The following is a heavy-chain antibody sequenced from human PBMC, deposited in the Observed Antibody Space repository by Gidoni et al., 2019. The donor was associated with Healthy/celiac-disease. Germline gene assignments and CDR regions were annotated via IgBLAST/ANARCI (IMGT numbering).Heavy chain of an antibody. CDR1: GYTFTSYT. Sequence: QVQLVQSGAEVKKPGASVKVSCKPSGYTFTSYTINWVRQATGQVLEWMGWMNPNSGNTGYAQKVQGRVTMTRNTARSTAYMELSSLRSEDTAVYYCARATPYSGYDPLDYWGQGTLVTVSS. D-gene: IGHD5-12*01. J-gene: IGHJ4*02. V-gene: IGHV1-8*01. CDR2: MNPNSGNT. CDR3: ARATPYSGYDPLDY.